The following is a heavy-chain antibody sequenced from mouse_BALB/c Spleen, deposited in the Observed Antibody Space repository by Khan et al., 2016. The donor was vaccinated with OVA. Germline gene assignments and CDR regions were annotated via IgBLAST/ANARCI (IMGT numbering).Heavy chain of an antibody. Sequence: QVHVKQSGPGLVAPSQSLSITCTVSGFSLARYNIHWVRQPPGKGLEWLGMIWGGGVTDYNSTLKSRLSISKDNSKSQVFLKGNSLQTDDTAMYYCARAYYRYDGYYAMDYWGQGTSVTVSS. CDR3: ARAYYRYDGYYAMDY. CDR2: IWGGGVT. V-gene: IGHV2-6-4*01. D-gene: IGHD2-14*01. J-gene: IGHJ4*01. CDR1: GFSLARYN.